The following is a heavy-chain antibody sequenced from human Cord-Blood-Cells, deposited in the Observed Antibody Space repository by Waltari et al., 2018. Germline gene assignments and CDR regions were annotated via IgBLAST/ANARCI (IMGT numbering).Heavy chain of an antibody. CDR1: GFTFSSYW. V-gene: IGHV3-74*01. D-gene: IGHD3-10*01. Sequence: EVQLVESGGGLVQPGGSLRLSCAAPGFTFSSYWMHWVRQAPGKGQGLGWVSGISSDGSSKSSAESVKGRFTITRDNAKNTLYLQMNSLRAEDTAVYYCARENKRFGELFFDYWGQGTLVTVSS. CDR3: ARENKRFGELFFDY. J-gene: IGHJ4*02. CDR2: ISSDGSSK.